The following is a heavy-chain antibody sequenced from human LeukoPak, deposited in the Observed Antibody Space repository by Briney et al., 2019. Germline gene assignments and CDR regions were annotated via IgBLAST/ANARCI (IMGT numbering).Heavy chain of an antibody. CDR1: VFTFSSYW. D-gene: IGHD5-24*01. V-gene: IGHV3-7*01. J-gene: IGHJ4*02. CDR2: IKQDGSEK. CDR3: ARDHGIEMATPA. Sequence: GGSLRLSCAASVFTFSSYWMSWVRQAPGKGLEWVANIKQDGSEKYYVDSVKGRSTISRDNAKNSLYLQMNSLRAEDTAVYYCARDHGIEMATPAWGQGTLVTVSS.